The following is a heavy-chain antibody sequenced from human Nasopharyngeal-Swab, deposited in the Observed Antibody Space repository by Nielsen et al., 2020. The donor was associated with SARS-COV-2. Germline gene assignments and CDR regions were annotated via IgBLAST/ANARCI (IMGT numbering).Heavy chain of an antibody. CDR3: TRHFDIVTGYEFFFDY. V-gene: IGHV1-18*04. J-gene: IGHJ4*02. CDR2: INTYSGNT. CDR1: GYNFISYG. D-gene: IGHD3-9*01. Sequence: ASVKVSCKASGYNFISYGVTWVRQAPGQGLEWMGWINTYSGNTDYAQKFQGRVTMTTDKSTRTVYMELRSLRSDDTAVYYCTRHFDIVTGYEFFFDYWGQGTLVTVSS.